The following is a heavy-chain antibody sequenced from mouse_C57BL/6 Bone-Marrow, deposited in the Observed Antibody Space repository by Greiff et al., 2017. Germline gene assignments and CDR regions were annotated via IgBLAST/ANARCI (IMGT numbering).Heavy chain of an antibody. CDR1: GYSITSGYY. CDR3: ARGLLRHYFDY. V-gene: IGHV3-6*01. CDR2: ISYDGSN. Sequence: ESGPGLVKPSQSLSLTCSVTGYSITSGYYWNWIRQFPGNKLEWMGYISYDGSNNYNPSLKNRISITRDTSKNQFFLKLNSVTTEDTATYYCARGLLRHYFDYWGQGTTLTVSS. J-gene: IGHJ2*01. D-gene: IGHD2-3*01.